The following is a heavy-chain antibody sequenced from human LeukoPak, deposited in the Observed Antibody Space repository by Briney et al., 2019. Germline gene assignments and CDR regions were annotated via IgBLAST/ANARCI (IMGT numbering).Heavy chain of an antibody. D-gene: IGHD2-2*01. V-gene: IGHV3-64D*06. CDR2: ITSNGGST. CDR1: GFTFSSYA. CDR3: VKGRCSGSSCYGGDY. J-gene: IGHJ4*02. Sequence: GGSLRLSCSASGFTFSSYAMNWVRQAPGKGLEYVSAITSNGGSTYYADSVKGRFTISRGNSKNTLYLQMSSLRAEDRAVYYCVKGRCSGSSCYGGDYWGQGTLVTVSS.